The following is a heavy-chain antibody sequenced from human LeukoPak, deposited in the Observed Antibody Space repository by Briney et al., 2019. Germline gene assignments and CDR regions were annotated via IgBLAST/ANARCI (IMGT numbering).Heavy chain of an antibody. CDR2: MNPHSGGT. CDR1: GYTLTAYY. J-gene: IGHJ6*02. CDR3: ARAQRTVSGLDV. Sequence: ASVTVSCTASGYTLTAYYIHWVRQAPGQGLEWMGWMNPHSGGTNYAQKFRARVSMTTDTSIHTAYLELTGLTSDDTALYYCARAQRTVSGLDVWGQGTTVTVSS. D-gene: IGHD2-2*01. V-gene: IGHV1-2*02.